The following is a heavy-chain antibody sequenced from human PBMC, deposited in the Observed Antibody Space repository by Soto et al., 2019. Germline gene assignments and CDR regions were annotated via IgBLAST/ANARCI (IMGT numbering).Heavy chain of an antibody. CDR1: GGSISSSSYY. V-gene: IGHV4-39*01. D-gene: IGHD3-22*01. J-gene: IGHJ4*02. CDR3: ARLNYYDSSGNDY. CDR2: IYYSGST. Sequence: SETLSLTCTVSGGSISSSSYYWGWIRQPPGKGLEWIGSIYYSGSTYYNPSLKSRVTISVDTSKNQFSLKLSSVTAADTAVYYCARLNYYDSSGNDYWGQGTLVTV.